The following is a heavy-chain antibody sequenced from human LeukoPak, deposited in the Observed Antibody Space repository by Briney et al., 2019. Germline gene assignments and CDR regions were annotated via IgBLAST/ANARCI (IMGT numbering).Heavy chain of an antibody. V-gene: IGHV1-46*01. CDR2: INPSGGST. CDR1: GYTFTTYY. J-gene: IGHJ4*02. Sequence: ASVKVSCKASGYTFTTYYIHWVRQAPGQGLEWMGIINPSGGSTSYAQKFQGRVTMTRGTSTSTVYMELSSLRSEDTAVYYCASYGSGTYYFDYWGQGTLVTVSS. D-gene: IGHD3-10*01. CDR3: ASYGSGTYYFDY.